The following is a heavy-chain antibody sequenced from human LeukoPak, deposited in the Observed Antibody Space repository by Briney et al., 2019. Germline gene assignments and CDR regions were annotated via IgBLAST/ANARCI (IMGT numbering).Heavy chain of an antibody. D-gene: IGHD3-9*01. J-gene: IGHJ5*02. CDR1: GFTFSSYA. V-gene: IGHV3-23*01. CDR2: ISGGGGST. CDR3: AKEQYDTFDP. Sequence: GGSLRLSCTASGFTFSSYAMSWVRQSPGKGLEWVSAISGGGGSTYYADSVKGGFTISRDNSRNTLYLQMNSLRAEDTALYYCAKEQYDTFDPWGQGTLVTVSS.